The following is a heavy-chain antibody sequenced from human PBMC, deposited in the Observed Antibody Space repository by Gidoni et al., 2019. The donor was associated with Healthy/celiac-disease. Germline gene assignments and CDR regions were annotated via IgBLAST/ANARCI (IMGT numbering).Heavy chain of an antibody. CDR3: AVWYRRGLFDY. V-gene: IGHV4-4*07. CDR1: GGSISRYY. J-gene: IGHJ4*02. CDR2: IATSGST. D-gene: IGHD1-26*01. Sequence: QVQLQESGTGLVKTSETLYTSCTVSGGSISRYYWSWIRQPAGKGLEWIGRIATSGSTNYNPSLMSLVTMSLYTFKNQFSLKLSYVTAADTAVYYCAVWYRRGLFDYWVQGTLVTVSS.